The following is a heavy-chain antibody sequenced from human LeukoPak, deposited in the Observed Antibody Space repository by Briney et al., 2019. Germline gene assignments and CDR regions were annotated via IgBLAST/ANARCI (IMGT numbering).Heavy chain of an antibody. CDR1: RFSFSGYE. CDR2: ISGSGSAT. V-gene: IGHV3-23*01. Sequence: PGGSLRLSCVASRFSFSGYEMNWVRRAPGKGLEWVSVISGSGSATYYTDSVKGRLPISRDNSKNTVYLEMNSLRAEDTALYYCAKDLTEYCSGGSCLAPFEFWGQGTLVTVSS. D-gene: IGHD2-15*01. J-gene: IGHJ4*02. CDR3: AKDLTEYCSGGSCLAPFEF.